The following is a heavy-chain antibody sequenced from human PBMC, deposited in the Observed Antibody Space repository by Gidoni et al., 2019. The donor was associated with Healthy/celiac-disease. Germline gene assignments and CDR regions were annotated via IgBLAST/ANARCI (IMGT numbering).Heavy chain of an antibody. D-gene: IGHD3-22*01. CDR2: MSSSSSYI. CDR3: ARGNYYYDSSGYEFDP. Sequence: EVQLVESGGGLVKPGGSLRLSCAASGFPFSSYSMNWVRQAPGKGLEWVSSMSSSSSYINYADSVKGRFTISRDNAKNSLYLQMNSLRAEDTAVYYCARGNYYYDSSGYEFDPWGQGTLVTVSS. V-gene: IGHV3-21*01. J-gene: IGHJ5*02. CDR1: GFPFSSYS.